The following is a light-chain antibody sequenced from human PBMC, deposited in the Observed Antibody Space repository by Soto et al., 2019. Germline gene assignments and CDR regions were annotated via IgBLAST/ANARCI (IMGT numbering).Light chain of an antibody. CDR2: GAS. Sequence: EIVLTQSPGTLSLSPGERATLSCRASQSVSSSYLAWYQQKPSQAPRLLIYGASSRATGIPDRFSGSGSGTDFTLTISRLEPEDFAVYYCQQYGSSRTFGQGTKVELK. CDR1: QSVSSSY. V-gene: IGKV3-20*01. J-gene: IGKJ1*01. CDR3: QQYGSSRT.